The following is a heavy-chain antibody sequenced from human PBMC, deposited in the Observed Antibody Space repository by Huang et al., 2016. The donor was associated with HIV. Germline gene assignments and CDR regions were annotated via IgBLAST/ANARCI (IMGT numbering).Heavy chain of an antibody. CDR3: ARLIGSPSFYYGLDV. V-gene: IGHV5-51*01. CDR1: GYRFRSNW. D-gene: IGHD3-10*01. J-gene: IGHJ6*02. Sequence: EVQLVQSGAEVNKPGESLKISCKGSGYRFRSNWIGWVRPMPGKGLEWMGIIYPGDSDTRYSPSFQGQVTISADKSINTAYLQWSSLKASDTAMYYCARLIGSPSFYYGLDVWGQGTTVTVSS. CDR2: IYPGDSDT.